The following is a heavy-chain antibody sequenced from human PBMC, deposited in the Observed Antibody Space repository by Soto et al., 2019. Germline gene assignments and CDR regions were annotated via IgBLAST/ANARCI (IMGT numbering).Heavy chain of an antibody. CDR2: IWYDGSNK. J-gene: IGHJ4*02. Sequence: HPGGSLRLSCAASGFTFSSYGMHWVRQAPGKGLEWVAVIWYDGSNKYYADSVKGRFTISRDNSKNTLYLQMNSLRAEDTAVYYCARDTTPATPGLGYWGQGTLVTVSS. CDR1: GFTFSSYG. CDR3: ARDTTPATPGLGY. D-gene: IGHD2-15*01. V-gene: IGHV3-33*01.